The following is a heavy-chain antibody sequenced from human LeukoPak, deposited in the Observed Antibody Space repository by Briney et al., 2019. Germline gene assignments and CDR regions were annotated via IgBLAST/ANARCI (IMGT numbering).Heavy chain of an antibody. Sequence: ASVKVSCKASGYTFTSYAMNWVRQAPGQGLEWMGWISAYTGDTNYGQNIKRSIIITNATSTSTALMELSMMASDDAAVNFCSRDSVSGSYWGLFEYWGQGTLVTISS. CDR1: GYTFTSYA. CDR2: ISAYTGDT. D-gene: IGHD1-26*01. CDR3: SRDSVSGSYWGLFEY. V-gene: IGHV1-18*01. J-gene: IGHJ4*02.